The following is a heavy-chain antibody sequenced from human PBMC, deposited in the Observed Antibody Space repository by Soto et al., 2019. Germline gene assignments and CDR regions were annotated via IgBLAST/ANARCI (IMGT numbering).Heavy chain of an antibody. CDR1: GFTFSSYA. Sequence: EVQLLESGGGLVQPGGSLRLSCAASGFTFSSYAMSWVRQAPGKGLEWVSAISGSGGSTYYADSVKGRFTISRDNSKNTLDLQMNSLRAEDTAVYYCAKWYDGPGDYFDYWGQGTLVTVSS. CDR3: AKWYDGPGDYFDY. V-gene: IGHV3-23*01. J-gene: IGHJ4*02. D-gene: IGHD1-1*01. CDR2: ISGSGGST.